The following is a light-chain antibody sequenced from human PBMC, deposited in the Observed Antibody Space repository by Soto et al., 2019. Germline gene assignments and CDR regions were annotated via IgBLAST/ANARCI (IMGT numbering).Light chain of an antibody. CDR3: HHYGGSQYT. J-gene: IGKJ2*01. Sequence: EIVLTQSPGTLSLSPGDGATLSCRASQTVGSSFLGWYQQKPGQAPRLIMYGASNRATGIPDRFTGRGSGTDFTLTISRLDPEDFAVYYCHHYGGSQYTFGQGTKREI. CDR2: GAS. CDR1: QTVGSSF. V-gene: IGKV3-20*01.